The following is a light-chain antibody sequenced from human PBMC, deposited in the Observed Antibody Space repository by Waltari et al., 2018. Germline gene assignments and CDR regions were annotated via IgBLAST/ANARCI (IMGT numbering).Light chain of an antibody. V-gene: IGLV1-47*02. Sequence: QSVLTQPPSASGTPGQRVPISCSGSTSNIGTNLVYWYQQLPGMAPKLLIYSNNQRPSGVPDRFSDSKSGTSASLAISGLRSEDEADYYCAAWDDRVRGRVFGGGTKLTVL. CDR1: TSNIGTNL. CDR2: SNN. CDR3: AAWDDRVRGRV. J-gene: IGLJ3*02.